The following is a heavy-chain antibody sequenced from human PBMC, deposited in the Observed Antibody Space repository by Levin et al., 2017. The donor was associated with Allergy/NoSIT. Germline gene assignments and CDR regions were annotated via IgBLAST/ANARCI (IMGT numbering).Heavy chain of an antibody. CDR3: AKIYFGSTNAFDI. J-gene: IGHJ3*02. CDR1: GLTFSSYA. CDR2: ISGSGGRT. D-gene: IGHD3-10*01. Sequence: GESLKISCAASGLTFSSYAMSWVRQAPGKGLDWVSGISGSGGRTYYADSVKGRFTISRDNSKNTLYLQMNSLRAEETAVFYCAKIYFGSTNAFDIWGQGTMVTVSS. V-gene: IGHV3-23*01.